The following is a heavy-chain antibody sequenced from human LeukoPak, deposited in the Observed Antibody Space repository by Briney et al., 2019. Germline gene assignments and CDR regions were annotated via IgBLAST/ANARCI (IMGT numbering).Heavy chain of an antibody. J-gene: IGHJ3*02. Sequence: GGSLRLSCVASGFTFDTYWMTWVRQAPGKGLEWVANIKEEGNERHYAGSVSGRFTISRDNAKNSLFLQMNSLRAEDTAVYYCARDVSPRYSSGWADAHDIWGQGTMVTASS. V-gene: IGHV3-7*01. CDR1: GFTFDTYW. CDR3: ARDVSPRYSSGWADAHDI. D-gene: IGHD6-19*01. CDR2: IKEEGNER.